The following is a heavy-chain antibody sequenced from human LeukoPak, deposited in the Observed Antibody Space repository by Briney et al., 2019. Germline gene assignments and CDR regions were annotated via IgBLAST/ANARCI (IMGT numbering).Heavy chain of an antibody. CDR1: GGSIRSESYY. Sequence: SETLSLTCTVSGGSIRSESYYWGWIRQPPGKGLEWIGEINHSGSTNYNPSLKSRVTISVDTSKNQFSLKLSSVTAADTAVYYCARDFWSGYCTGPGGFDPWGQGTLVTVSS. J-gene: IGHJ5*02. V-gene: IGHV4-39*07. D-gene: IGHD3-3*01. CDR2: INHSGST. CDR3: ARDFWSGYCTGPGGFDP.